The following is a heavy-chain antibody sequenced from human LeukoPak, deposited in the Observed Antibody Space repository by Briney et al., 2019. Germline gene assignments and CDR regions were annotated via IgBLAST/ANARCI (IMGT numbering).Heavy chain of an antibody. D-gene: IGHD3-10*01. Sequence: GGSLRLSCAASRFTFSDYYMSWIRQAPGKGLEWLSYMSTDEDGRRLYYADSVKGRFTISRDNAKSSLYLQMNSLRVEDTAVYYCARGAKNTNYYQDYFDQWGQGTLVTVS. CDR1: RFTFSDYY. CDR2: MSTDEDGRRL. V-gene: IGHV3-11*04. J-gene: IGHJ4*02. CDR3: ARGAKNTNYYQDYFDQ.